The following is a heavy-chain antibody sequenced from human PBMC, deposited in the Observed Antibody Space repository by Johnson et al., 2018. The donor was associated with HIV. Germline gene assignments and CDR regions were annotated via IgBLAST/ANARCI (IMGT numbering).Heavy chain of an antibody. J-gene: IGHJ3*02. CDR2: IEYDGSNK. D-gene: IGHD3-3*01. CDR3: AKDVKEWSPAFDI. CDR1: GFTFSSYG. Sequence: QEQLEESGGGVVQPGGSLRLSCAASGFTFSSYGMHWVRQTPGKGLEWVTFIEYDGSNKYYLDSVKGRFTISRDNSKNRLYLQMNSLRAEDTAVYYCAKDVKEWSPAFDIWGQGTVVTVSS. V-gene: IGHV3-30*02.